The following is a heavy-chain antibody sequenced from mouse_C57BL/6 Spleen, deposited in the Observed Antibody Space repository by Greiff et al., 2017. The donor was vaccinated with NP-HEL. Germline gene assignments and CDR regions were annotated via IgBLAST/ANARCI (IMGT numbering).Heavy chain of an antibody. CDR1: GFTFSSYT. J-gene: IGHJ3*01. D-gene: IGHD2-5*01. V-gene: IGHV5-9*01. Sequence: EVQGVESGGGLVKPGGSLKLSCAASGFTFSSYTMSWVRQTPEKRLEWVATISGGGGNTYYPDSVKGRFTISRDNAKNTLYLQMSSLRSEDTALYYCARGGYSNPWFAYWGQGTLVTVSA. CDR3: ARGGYSNPWFAY. CDR2: ISGGGGNT.